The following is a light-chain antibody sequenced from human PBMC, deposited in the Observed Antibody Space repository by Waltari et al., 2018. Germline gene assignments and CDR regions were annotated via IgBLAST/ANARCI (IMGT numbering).Light chain of an antibody. V-gene: IGLV3-21*01. CDR3: QVWHSDIDQNV. CDR1: NLGSYS. CDR2: YDR. Sequence: SYVLTQSPSVSVAPGKTATITCEGDNLGSYSVHWYQQRSGQAPLLIIYYDRDRPSGIPERISGSSSGNTATLTISRVEAGDEADYYCQVWHSDIDQNVFGSGTKVTVL. J-gene: IGLJ6*01.